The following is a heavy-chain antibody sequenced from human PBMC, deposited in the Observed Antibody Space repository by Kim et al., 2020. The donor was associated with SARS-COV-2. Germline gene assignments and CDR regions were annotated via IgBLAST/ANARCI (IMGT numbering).Heavy chain of an antibody. J-gene: IGHJ4*02. V-gene: IGHV3-74*01. Sequence: YADSVNGRFAVSRDNAENTLYLQMNRLRDEDTAVYYWARSAYRTMLDFWGQGTLVAVSS. D-gene: IGHD4-4*01. CDR3: ARSAYRTMLDF.